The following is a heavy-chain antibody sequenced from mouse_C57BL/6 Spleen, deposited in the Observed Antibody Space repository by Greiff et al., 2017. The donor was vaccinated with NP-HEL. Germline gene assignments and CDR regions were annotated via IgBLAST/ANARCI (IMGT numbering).Heavy chain of an antibody. CDR3: TRVYGSFYYYAMDY. Sequence: QVHVKQSGAELVRPGASVTLSCKASGYTFTDYEMHWVKQTPVHGLEWIGAIDPETGGTAYNQKFKGKAILTADKSSSTAYMELRSLTSEDSAVYYCTRVYGSFYYYAMDYWGQGTSVTVSS. CDR1: GYTFTDYE. J-gene: IGHJ4*01. V-gene: IGHV1-15*01. CDR2: IDPETGGT. D-gene: IGHD1-1*01.